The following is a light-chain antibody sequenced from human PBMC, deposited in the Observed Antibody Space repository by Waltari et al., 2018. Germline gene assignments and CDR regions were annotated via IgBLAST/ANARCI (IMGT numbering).Light chain of an antibody. CDR1: QSVSSNY. J-gene: IGKJ2*01. V-gene: IGKV3-20*01. Sequence: ESVLTQSPGTLSLSPGERATLSCRASQSVSSNYLAWYQQRPGQAPRLLFFGASSRATGVPDRFSGSVSGTDFTLTISRLEPEDFAVYFCQQYGDSPTYTFGQGTKLEIK. CDR3: QQYGDSPTYT. CDR2: GAS.